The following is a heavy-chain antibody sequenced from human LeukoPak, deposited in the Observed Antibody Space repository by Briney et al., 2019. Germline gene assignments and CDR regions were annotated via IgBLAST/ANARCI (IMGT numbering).Heavy chain of an antibody. D-gene: IGHD4-17*01. CDR3: ARTMTTVNWFDP. CDR2: ISSNSSYI. V-gene: IGHV3-21*01. Sequence: GGSVRLSCAASGFTFSSYSMNWVRQAPGKGLEWVSSISSNSSYIYYADSVKGRFTISRDNAKNSLYLQMNSLRAEDTAVYYCARTMTTVNWFDPWGQGTRVTLSS. CDR1: GFTFSSYS. J-gene: IGHJ5*02.